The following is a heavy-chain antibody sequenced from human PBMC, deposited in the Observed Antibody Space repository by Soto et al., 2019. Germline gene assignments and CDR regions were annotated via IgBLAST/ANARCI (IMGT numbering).Heavy chain of an antibody. V-gene: IGHV5-51*01. D-gene: IGHD1-26*01. CDR3: ARPCGRGGSDPGYGMDV. Sequence: PGESLKISRKGSGYRFATFWIAWVRQMPGKGLEWMGIIYPGDSDTRYSPSFQGQVTISADKSIGTAYLQWSSLKASDTAMYYCARPCGRGGSDPGYGMDVWGQGTTVTVSS. J-gene: IGHJ6*02. CDR2: IYPGDSDT. CDR1: GYRFATFW.